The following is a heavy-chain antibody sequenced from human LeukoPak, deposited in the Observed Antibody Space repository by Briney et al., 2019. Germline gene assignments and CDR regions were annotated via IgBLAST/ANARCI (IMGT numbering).Heavy chain of an antibody. D-gene: IGHD3-16*01. V-gene: IGHV1-8*01. J-gene: IGHJ6*03. CDR1: GYTFTSYD. Sequence: ASVKVSCKASGYTFTSYDIDWVRQATGQGLEWMGWMSPKSGNTDYAQKFQGRVTMTRNTSINTAYLELSSLRSDDTAVYFCARGVGGLGNMDVWGKGTTVIIS. CDR2: MSPKSGNT. CDR3: ARGVGGLGNMDV.